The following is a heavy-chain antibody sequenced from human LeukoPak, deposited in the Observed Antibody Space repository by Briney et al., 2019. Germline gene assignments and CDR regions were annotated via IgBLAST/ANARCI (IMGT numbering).Heavy chain of an antibody. D-gene: IGHD7-27*01. V-gene: IGHV4-30-4*08. Sequence: SETLSLTCTVSGGSISSGDYYWSWIRQPPGKGLEWIGYIYYSGSTYYNPSLKSRVTISVDTSKNQFSLKLSSVTAADTAVYYCARAKGPWDFDYWGQGTLVTVSS. CDR1: GGSISSGDYY. CDR3: ARAKGPWDFDY. J-gene: IGHJ4*02. CDR2: IYYSGST.